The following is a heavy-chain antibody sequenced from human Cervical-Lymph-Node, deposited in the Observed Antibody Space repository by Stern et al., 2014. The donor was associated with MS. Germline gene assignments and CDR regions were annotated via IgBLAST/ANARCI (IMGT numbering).Heavy chain of an antibody. CDR1: RYTFTDYY. V-gene: IGHV1-2*04. D-gene: IGHD3-10*01. CDR3: ARAYGSGTFLGMDV. CDR2: VNPGSGST. J-gene: IGHJ6*02. Sequence: QVQLVQSGAEVKKPGASVKVSCKASRYTFTDYYVHWVRQAPGQGLEWMGWVNPGSGSTKYAQKYQDSVTMTRDTSISTAYMELTRLRSDDTAVYYCARAYGSGTFLGMDVWGQGTTVIVSS.